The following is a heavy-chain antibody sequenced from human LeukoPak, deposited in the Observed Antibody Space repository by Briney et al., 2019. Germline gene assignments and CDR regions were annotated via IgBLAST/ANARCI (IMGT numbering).Heavy chain of an antibody. CDR3: ASLTTADAFDI. D-gene: IGHD3-22*01. CDR2: IYDSGST. CDR1: GGSISSGSYY. V-gene: IGHV4-61*01. J-gene: IGHJ3*02. Sequence: SQTLSLTCTVSGGSISSGSYYWSWIRQPPGKGLEWIGYIYDSGSTNYNPSLKSRVTISVDTSKNQFSLKLSSVTAADTAVFYCASLTTADAFDIWGQGTMVTVSS.